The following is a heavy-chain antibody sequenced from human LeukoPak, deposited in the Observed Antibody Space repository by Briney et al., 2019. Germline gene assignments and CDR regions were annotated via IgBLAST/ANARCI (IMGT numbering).Heavy chain of an antibody. CDR3: ARVERLLWFGELLNWFDP. Sequence: SQTLSLTCTVSGGSISSGDYYWSWIRQPPGKGREWIGYIYYSGSTYYNPSLKSRVTISVDTSKNQFSLKLSSVTAADTAVYYCARVERLLWFGELLNWFDPWGQGTLVTVSS. CDR2: IYYSGST. J-gene: IGHJ5*02. V-gene: IGHV4-30-4*01. D-gene: IGHD3-10*01. CDR1: GGSISSGDYY.